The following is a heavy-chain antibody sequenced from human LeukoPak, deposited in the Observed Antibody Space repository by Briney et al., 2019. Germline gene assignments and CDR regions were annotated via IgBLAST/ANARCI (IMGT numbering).Heavy chain of an antibody. J-gene: IGHJ6*02. CDR2: INPSGGST. Sequence: ASVKVSCKASGYTFTSYYMHWVRQAPGQGLEWMGIINPSGGSTSYAQKFQGRVTMTRDTSTSTVYMELSSLRSEDTAVYYCARDHVLRFLEWVGSPYYGMDVWGQGTTVTVSS. V-gene: IGHV1-46*01. D-gene: IGHD3-3*01. CDR3: ARDHVLRFLEWVGSPYYGMDV. CDR1: GYTFTSYY.